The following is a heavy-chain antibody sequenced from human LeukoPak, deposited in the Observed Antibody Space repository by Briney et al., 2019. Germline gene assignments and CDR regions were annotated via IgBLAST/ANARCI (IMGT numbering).Heavy chain of an antibody. Sequence: GGSLRLSCAASGFTFSSYAMSWVRQAPGKGLEWVSAISGSGGSTYYADSVKGRFTISRDNSKNTLYLQMNSLRAEDTAVYYCAKDRLVRGVIPDAFDIWGQGTMVTVSS. CDR1: GFTFSSYA. CDR2: ISGSGGST. CDR3: AKDRLVRGVIPDAFDI. V-gene: IGHV3-23*01. J-gene: IGHJ3*02. D-gene: IGHD3-10*01.